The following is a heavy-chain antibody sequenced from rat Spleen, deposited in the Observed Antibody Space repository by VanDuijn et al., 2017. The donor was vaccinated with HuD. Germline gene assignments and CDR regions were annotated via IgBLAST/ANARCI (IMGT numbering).Heavy chain of an antibody. D-gene: IGHD1-11*01. CDR2: ISYDGSST. J-gene: IGHJ3*01. CDR1: GFTFSNYD. Sequence: EVQLVESGGGLVQPGRSLKLSCAASGFTFSNYDMAWVRQAPTKGLEWVATISYDGSSTYYRDSVKGRFTISRDNAKSTLYLQMDSLRSEDTATYYWTTRGGSHGWFAYWGQGTLVTVSS. V-gene: IGHV5-29*01. CDR3: TTRGGSHGWFAY.